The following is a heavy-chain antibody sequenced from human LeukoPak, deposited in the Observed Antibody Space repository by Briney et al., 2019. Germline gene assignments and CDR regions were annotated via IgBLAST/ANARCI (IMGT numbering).Heavy chain of an antibody. CDR2: ISSSSSYI. D-gene: IGHD3-3*01. CDR3: ARDMGQYYDFWSGSH. Sequence: GGTLRLSCAASGFIVSSNYMSWVRQAPGKGLEWVSSISSSSSYIYYADSVKGRFTISRDNAKNSLYLQMNSLRAEDTAVYYCARDMGQYYDFWSGSHWGQGTLVTVSS. J-gene: IGHJ4*02. CDR1: GFIVSSNY. V-gene: IGHV3-21*01.